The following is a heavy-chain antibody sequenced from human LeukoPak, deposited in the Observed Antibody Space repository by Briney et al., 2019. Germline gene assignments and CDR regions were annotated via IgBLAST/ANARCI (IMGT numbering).Heavy chain of an antibody. CDR3: AKDSNTPGHFDY. V-gene: IGHV3-23*01. CDR1: GFTFRNYA. Sequence: PGGSLRLSCAASGFTFRNYAMNWVRQAPGNGLEWVSGISGSGSSTNYADSVKGRFTISRDNSKNTLYLQMTSLRAEDTAIYYCAKDSNTPGHFDYWGQGIPVTVSS. D-gene: IGHD2/OR15-2a*01. CDR2: ISGSGSST. J-gene: IGHJ4*02.